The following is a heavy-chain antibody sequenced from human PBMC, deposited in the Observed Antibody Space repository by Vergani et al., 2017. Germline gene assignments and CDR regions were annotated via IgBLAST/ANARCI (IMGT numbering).Heavy chain of an antibody. J-gene: IGHJ4*02. Sequence: QVQLQQWGAGLLKPSETLSLTCAVYGGSFSGYYWSWIRQPPGKGLEWIGEINHSGSTNYNPSLKSRVTISVDTSKNQFSLKLSSVTAADTAVYYCARDRVGATPFDYWGQGTLVTVSS. D-gene: IGHD1-26*01. CDR2: INHSGST. CDR3: ARDRVGATPFDY. V-gene: IGHV4-34*01. CDR1: GGSFSGYY.